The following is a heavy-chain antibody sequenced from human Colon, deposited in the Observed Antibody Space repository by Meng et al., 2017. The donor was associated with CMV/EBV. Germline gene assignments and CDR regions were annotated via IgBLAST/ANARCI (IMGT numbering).Heavy chain of an antibody. J-gene: IGHJ4*02. Sequence: SGGSISSGGYYWSWFRQHPGEGLEWIGYNYYSGTIYYNPSLNSRVSISIDTSKNQFSLKLSSVTAADTAIYYCARGADYESTGYFFDYWGQGTLVTVSS. CDR1: GGSISSGGYY. CDR3: ARGADYESTGYFFDY. V-gene: IGHV4-31*02. CDR2: NYYSGTI. D-gene: IGHD3-22*01.